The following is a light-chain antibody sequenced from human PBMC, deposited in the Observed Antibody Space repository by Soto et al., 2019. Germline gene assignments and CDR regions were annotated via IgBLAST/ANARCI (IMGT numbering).Light chain of an antibody. CDR2: GNS. V-gene: IGLV1-40*01. Sequence: QPVLTQPPSVSGAPGQRVTISCTGSSSNIGAGYDVHWYQQLPGTAPKLLIYGNSNRPSGVPDRFSGSKSGTSASLAITGRQAEDEADYYCQSYDSSLDVVFGGGTKLTVL. J-gene: IGLJ2*01. CDR1: SSNIGAGYD. CDR3: QSYDSSLDVV.